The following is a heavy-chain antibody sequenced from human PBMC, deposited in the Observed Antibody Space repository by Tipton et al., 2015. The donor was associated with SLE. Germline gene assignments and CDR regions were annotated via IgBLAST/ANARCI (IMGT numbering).Heavy chain of an antibody. D-gene: IGHD3-10*01. CDR3: ARDRGPEGSGGYFDR. V-gene: IGHV3-21*01. Sequence: SLRLSCTASGFTFSYYNMNWVRQAPGEGLEWVSSISSTGIYIYNADSLKGRFTISRDNAKNSLYLQMNSLRAEDTAVYYCARDRGPEGSGGYFDRWGRSTLGTVPT. CDR1: GFTFSYYN. CDR2: ISSTGIYI. J-gene: IGHJ2*01.